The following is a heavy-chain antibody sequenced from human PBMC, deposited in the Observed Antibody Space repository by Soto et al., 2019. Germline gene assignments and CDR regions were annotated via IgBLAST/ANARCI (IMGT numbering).Heavy chain of an antibody. CDR1: GYGFTTYG. V-gene: IGHV1-18*01. Sequence: QVHLVQSGAEVKKPGASVKVSCKGSGYGFTTYGITWVRQAPGQGLEWMAWISAHNGNTNYAQKLQGRVTATRDTSTSTGYMELRSLRSDDTAVYYCARGSYGDCWGQGALVTFSA. J-gene: IGHJ4*02. CDR3: ARGSYGDC. CDR2: ISAHNGNT. D-gene: IGHD3-10*01.